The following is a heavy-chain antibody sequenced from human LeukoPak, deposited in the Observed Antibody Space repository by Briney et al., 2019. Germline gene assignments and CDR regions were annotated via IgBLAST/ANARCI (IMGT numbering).Heavy chain of an antibody. CDR1: GYTFTGYY. Sequence: WASVKVSCKASGYTFTGYYMHWVRQAPGQGLEWMGRINPNSGGTDYAQKFRGRVSMTRDTSISTAYMELSSLRSDDTAVYYCARATGDYTGGWEDYWGQGTLVTVSS. CDR2: INPNSGGT. D-gene: IGHD6-19*01. J-gene: IGHJ4*02. V-gene: IGHV1-2*06. CDR3: ARATGDYTGGWEDY.